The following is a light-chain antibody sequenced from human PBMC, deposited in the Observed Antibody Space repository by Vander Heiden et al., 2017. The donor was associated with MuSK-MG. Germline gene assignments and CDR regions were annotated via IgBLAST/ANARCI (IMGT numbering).Light chain of an antibody. CDR2: AAS. CDR1: QSVSSY. CDR3: QQSDSIQWT. J-gene: IGKJ1*01. V-gene: IGKV1-39*01. Sequence: DIQMTQSPSSLSASVGDRVTITCRASQSVSSYLNWYQHKAGEVPKLLIYAASSLHRGVPSRFSGSGSGTDFTLTINRLQPEELATYYCQQSDSIQWTFGQGTKVEIK.